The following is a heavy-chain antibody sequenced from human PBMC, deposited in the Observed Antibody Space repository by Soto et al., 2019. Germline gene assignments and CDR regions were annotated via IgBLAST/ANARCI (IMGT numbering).Heavy chain of an antibody. CDR1: VDCASSNTAS. D-gene: IGHD5-12*01. CDR3: AKGGKRGPKTGYAFDP. J-gene: IGHJ4*01. CDR2: TYFRYKWYN. V-gene: IGHV6-1*01. Sequence: SQTPSLTCAIPVDCASSNTASSNWIRLSPTRGLEWLGRTYFRYKWYNDYVVSAEGRIIINPDTSNNQFSLQLNSETPGDRAVYFCAKGGKRGPKTGYAFDPWGQGIMVTVSS.